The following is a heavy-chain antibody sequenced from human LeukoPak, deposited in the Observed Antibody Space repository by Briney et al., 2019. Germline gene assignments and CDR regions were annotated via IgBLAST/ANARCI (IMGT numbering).Heavy chain of an antibody. D-gene: IGHD5-12*01. CDR3: ARGGYSGYLNWFDP. J-gene: IGHJ5*02. Sequence: SETLSLTCAVYGGSSSGYYWSWIRQSPGKGLEWIGEINHSGSTNYNPSLKSRVTISVDTSKNQFSLKPSSVTAADTAVYYCARGGYSGYLNWFDPWGQGTLVTVSS. CDR1: GGSSSGYY. V-gene: IGHV4-34*01. CDR2: INHSGST.